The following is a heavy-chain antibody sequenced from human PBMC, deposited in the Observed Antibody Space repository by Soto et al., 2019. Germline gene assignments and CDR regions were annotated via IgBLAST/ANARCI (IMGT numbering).Heavy chain of an antibody. CDR1: GGSISSSSYY. CDR2: IYYSGST. Sequence: QLQLQESGPGLVKPSETLSLTCTVSGGSISSSSYYWGWIRQPPGKGLEWIGSIYYSGSTYYNPSLKSRVTISVDTSKNQFSLKLSSVTAADTAVYYCARHIAAAGMNSDYWGQGTLVTVSS. D-gene: IGHD6-13*01. V-gene: IGHV4-39*01. J-gene: IGHJ4*02. CDR3: ARHIAAAGMNSDY.